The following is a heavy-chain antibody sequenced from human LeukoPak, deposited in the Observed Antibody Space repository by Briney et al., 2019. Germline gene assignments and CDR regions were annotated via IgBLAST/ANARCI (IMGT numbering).Heavy chain of an antibody. D-gene: IGHD6-13*01. CDR2: IDTNTGNP. J-gene: IGHJ6*02. CDR1: GYTFTSYA. V-gene: IGHV7-4-1*02. CDR3: ARSSSSWTGRYYGMDV. Sequence: ASVKVSCKASGYTFTSYAMNWVRQAPGQGLEWMGWIDTNTGNPTYAQGFTGRFVFSLDTSVSTAYLQISSLKAEDTAVYYCARSSSSWTGRYYGMDVWGQGTTVTVSS.